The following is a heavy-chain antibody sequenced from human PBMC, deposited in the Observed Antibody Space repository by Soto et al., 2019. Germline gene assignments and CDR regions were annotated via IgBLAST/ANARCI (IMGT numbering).Heavy chain of an antibody. Sequence: SETLSLTCNVSGGSVSSVKYFWSWIRQPPGKGLEWIAYIYNNGNTNYNPSLKSRATISVGTSKNQCSLKLTSVTAADSAVYFCARTVMPVGNLAAFDHWGQGVLVTVSS. D-gene: IGHD7-27*01. V-gene: IGHV4-61*01. CDR1: GGSVSSVKYF. J-gene: IGHJ4*02. CDR3: ARTVMPVGNLAAFDH. CDR2: IYNNGNT.